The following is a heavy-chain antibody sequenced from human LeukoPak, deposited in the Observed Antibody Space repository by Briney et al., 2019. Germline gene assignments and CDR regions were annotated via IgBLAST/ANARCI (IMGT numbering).Heavy chain of an antibody. CDR2: IYYSGST. CDR3: ARHIPYYDDSSGYDRSYYFDY. D-gene: IGHD3-22*01. Sequence: SETLSLTCSVFRGSIRSRTYYWGWIRQPPGKGLEWIGSIYYSGSTFYSPSLKSRVTISVDTSKNQFSLKLSSVTAADTAVYYCARHIPYYDDSSGYDRSYYFDYWGQGTLVTVSS. J-gene: IGHJ4*02. CDR1: RGSIRSRTYY. V-gene: IGHV4-39*01.